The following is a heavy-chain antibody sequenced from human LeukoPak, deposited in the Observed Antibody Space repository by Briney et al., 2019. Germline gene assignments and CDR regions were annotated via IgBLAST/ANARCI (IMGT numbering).Heavy chain of an antibody. Sequence: GGSLRLSCAASGFTFSNYGMNWVRQAPGKGLEWVAVIWYGESNKYYADSVKGRFTISRDNSKNTLYLQMNSLRAEDTAVYYCAKGATSCSSTSCPDAFDIWGQGTMVTVSS. J-gene: IGHJ3*02. CDR3: AKGATSCSSTSCPDAFDI. CDR2: IWYGESNK. D-gene: IGHD2-2*01. V-gene: IGHV3-30*02. CDR1: GFTFSNYG.